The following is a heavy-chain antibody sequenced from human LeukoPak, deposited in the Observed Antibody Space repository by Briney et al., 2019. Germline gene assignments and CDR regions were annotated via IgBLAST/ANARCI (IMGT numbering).Heavy chain of an antibody. CDR1: GGTFSSHA. D-gene: IGHD3-10*01. J-gene: IGHJ4*02. V-gene: IGHV1-69*06. Sequence: SVKVSCKASGGTFSSHAISWVRQAPGQGLEWMGGIIPIFGTANYAQKFQGRVTITADKSTSTAYMELSSLRSEDTALYYCARVYYGSGSYYLAYWGQGTLVTVSS. CDR3: ARVYYGSGSYYLAY. CDR2: IIPIFGTA.